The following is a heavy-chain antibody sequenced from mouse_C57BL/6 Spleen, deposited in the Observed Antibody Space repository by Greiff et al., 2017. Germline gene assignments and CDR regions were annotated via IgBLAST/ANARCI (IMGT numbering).Heavy chain of an antibody. D-gene: IGHD3-2*02. CDR3: ASATAQAPFDY. CDR2: IDPSDSYT. J-gene: IGHJ2*01. CDR1: GYTFTSYW. V-gene: IGHV1-50*01. Sequence: QVQLQQPGAELVKPGASVKLSCKASGYTFTSYWMQWVKQRPGQGLEWIGEIDPSDSYTNYNQKFKGKATLTVDTSSSTAYMQLSSLTSEDSAVYYCASATAQAPFDYWGQGTTLTVSS.